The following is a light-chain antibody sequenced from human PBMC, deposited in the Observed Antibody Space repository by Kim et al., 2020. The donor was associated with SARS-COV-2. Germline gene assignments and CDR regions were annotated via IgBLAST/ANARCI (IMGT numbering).Light chain of an antibody. V-gene: IGLV1-51*01. J-gene: IGLJ2*01. Sequence: PGQKVTISCSGSSSNIGNNYVSWYQQLPGTDPKLLIYDNNKRPSGIPDRFSGSKSGTSATLGITGLQTGDEADYYCGTWDSSLIVVFGGGTQLTVL. CDR2: DNN. CDR3: GTWDSSLIVV. CDR1: SSNIGNNY.